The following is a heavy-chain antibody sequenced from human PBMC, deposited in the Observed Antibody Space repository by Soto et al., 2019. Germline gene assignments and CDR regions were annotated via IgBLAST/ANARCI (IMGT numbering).Heavy chain of an antibody. CDR2: ISNSSSYI. D-gene: IGHD3-3*01. CDR1: GFTFSSYS. V-gene: IGHV3-21*01. Sequence: EVQLVESGGGLVKPGGSLRLSCAASGFTFSSYSMNWVRQAPGKGLEWVSSISNSSSYIYYADSVKGRFTISRDNAKNSLYLQMNSLRAEDTAVYYCAKYYDFWSGDDWGQGTLVTVSS. CDR3: AKYYDFWSGDD. J-gene: IGHJ4*02.